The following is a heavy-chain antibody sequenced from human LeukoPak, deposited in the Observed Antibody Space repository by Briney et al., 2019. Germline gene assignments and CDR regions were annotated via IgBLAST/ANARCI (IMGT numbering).Heavy chain of an antibody. J-gene: IGHJ3*02. CDR3: ARVPNSGSYRAAFDI. D-gene: IGHD1-26*01. CDR1: GGSISSSSYY. CDR2: IYYSGST. V-gene: IGHV4-39*07. Sequence: SETLSLTCTVSGGSISSSSYYWGWIRQPPGKGLEWIGTIYYSGSTYYNPSLKSRVTISVDTSKNQFSLKLSSVTAADTAVYYCARVPNSGSYRAAFDIWGQGTMVTVSS.